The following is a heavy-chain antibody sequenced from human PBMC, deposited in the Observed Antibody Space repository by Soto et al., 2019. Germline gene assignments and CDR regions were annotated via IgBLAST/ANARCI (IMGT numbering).Heavy chain of an antibody. Sequence: QVQLVQSGAEVKKPGASVKVSCKASGYTFTGYYMHWVRQAPGQGLEWMGWINPNSGGTNYAQKFQGWVTMTRDTSISTAYMELSRLRSDDTAVYYCARGRIAARPAGWFDPWGQGTLVTVSS. CDR1: GYTFTGYY. J-gene: IGHJ5*02. D-gene: IGHD6-6*01. V-gene: IGHV1-2*04. CDR2: INPNSGGT. CDR3: ARGRIAARPAGWFDP.